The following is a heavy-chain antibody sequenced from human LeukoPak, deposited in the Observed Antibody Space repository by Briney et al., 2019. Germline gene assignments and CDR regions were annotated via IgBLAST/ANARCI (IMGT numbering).Heavy chain of an antibody. Sequence: GESLKISCEGSGYTFFNYWIGWVRQMPGKGLEWMGVIYPGDSDTRYSPSFQGQVTISADKSINTAYLRWRSLEASDTAIYYCVRQGYGGDSFDVWDSWGQGTLVTVSS. V-gene: IGHV5-51*01. CDR1: GYTFFNYW. J-gene: IGHJ5*01. CDR2: IYPGDSDT. D-gene: IGHD2-21*01. CDR3: VRQGYGGDSFDVWDS.